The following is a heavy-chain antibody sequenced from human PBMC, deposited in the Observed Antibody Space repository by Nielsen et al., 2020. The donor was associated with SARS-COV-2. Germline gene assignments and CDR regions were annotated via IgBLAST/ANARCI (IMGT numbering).Heavy chain of an antibody. Sequence: ASVKVSCKASGGTFSSYAISWVRQAPGQGLEWMGRINPNSGGTNYAQKFQGRVTMTRDTSISTAYMELSRLRSDDTAVYYCASLLGTTDAYYYGMDVWGQGTTVTVSS. V-gene: IGHV1-2*06. CDR3: ASLLGTTDAYYYGMDV. J-gene: IGHJ6*02. D-gene: IGHD1-7*01. CDR1: GGTFSSYA. CDR2: INPNSGGT.